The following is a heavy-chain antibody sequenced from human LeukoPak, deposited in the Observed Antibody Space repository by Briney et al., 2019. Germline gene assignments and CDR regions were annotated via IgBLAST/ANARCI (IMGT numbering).Heavy chain of an antibody. D-gene: IGHD5-24*01. Sequence: GGSLRLSCAASGFTFSSYAMHWVRQAPGKGLVWVSRINSDGSSTTYADSVEGRFTISRDNAKNTLYLQMNSLRAEDTAVYHCARDGYNLDTFDIWGQGTMATVSS. CDR3: ARDGYNLDTFDI. CDR2: INSDGSST. V-gene: IGHV3-74*01. J-gene: IGHJ3*02. CDR1: GFTFSSYA.